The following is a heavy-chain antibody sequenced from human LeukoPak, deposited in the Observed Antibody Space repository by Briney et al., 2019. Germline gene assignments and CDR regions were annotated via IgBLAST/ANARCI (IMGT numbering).Heavy chain of an antibody. D-gene: IGHD1-26*01. Sequence: SETLSHTCTVSGGSISSYYWSWIRQPPGKGLEWIGYIYYSGSTNYNPSLKSRVTISVDTSKNQFSLKLSSVTAADTAVYYCARGQQYGGSFGVFDIGGKGKRVTV. V-gene: IGHV4-59*12. CDR2: IYYSGST. J-gene: IGHJ3*02. CDR1: GGSISSYY. CDR3: ARGQQYGGSFGVFDI.